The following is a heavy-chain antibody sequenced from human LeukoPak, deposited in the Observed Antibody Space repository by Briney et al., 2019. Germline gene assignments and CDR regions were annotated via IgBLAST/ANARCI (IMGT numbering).Heavy chain of an antibody. D-gene: IGHD3-16*02. V-gene: IGHV3-48*01. CDR3: ARDRGGIGYYMDV. CDR2: ISSSSGNI. J-gene: IGHJ6*03. Sequence: GGSLRLSCTASGFTFGDYAMSWVRQAPGKGLEWVSYISSSSGNIYYADSVKGRFTISRDNAKTSLYLQMNSLRAEDTALYYCARDRGGIGYYMDVWGKGTTVTVSS. CDR1: GFTFGDYA.